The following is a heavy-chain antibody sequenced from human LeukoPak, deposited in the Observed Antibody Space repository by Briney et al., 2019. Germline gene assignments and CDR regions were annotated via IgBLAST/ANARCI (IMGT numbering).Heavy chain of an antibody. Sequence: SEPLSLPCAVYGGPLSGYHWRWLPHPPGKALVCSGEINHCENTLYNLSLKSRVTISGDTPNNQFSLKLSSVTAADTAVYDSGRGLRCRGSGCYRYGYYVNYWGQGTLVTVSS. CDR3: GRGLRCRGSGCYRYGYYVNY. J-gene: IGHJ4*02. CDR1: GGPLSGYH. V-gene: IGHV4-34*01. D-gene: IGHD2-15*01. CDR2: INHCENT.